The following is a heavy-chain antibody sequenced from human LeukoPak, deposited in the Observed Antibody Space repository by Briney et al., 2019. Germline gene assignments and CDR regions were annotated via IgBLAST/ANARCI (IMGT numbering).Heavy chain of an antibody. J-gene: IGHJ5*02. CDR3: ARGGASSKWLDP. CDR1: GGSISNYY. Sequence: PSETLSLTCTVSGGSISNYYWSWIRQPAGKGLEWIGRIYNDGSTKYNPSLQSRVTMSVGTSKNHFSLKLTSVTAADTALYYCARGGASSKWLDPWGQGTLVTVSS. V-gene: IGHV4-4*07. D-gene: IGHD2-15*01. CDR2: IYNDGST.